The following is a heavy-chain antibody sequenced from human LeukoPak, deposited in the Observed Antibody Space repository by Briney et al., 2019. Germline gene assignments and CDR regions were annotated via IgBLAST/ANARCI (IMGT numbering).Heavy chain of an antibody. Sequence: SETLSLTCTVSGGSISSSSYYWGWIRQPPGKGLEWIVSIYYSGSTYYNPSLKSRVTISVDTSKNQFSLKLSSVTAADTAVYYCARSSSSGYRIDYWGQGTLVTVSS. CDR2: IYYSGST. CDR1: GGSISSSSYY. D-gene: IGHD3-22*01. CDR3: ARSSSSGYRIDY. V-gene: IGHV4-39*01. J-gene: IGHJ4*02.